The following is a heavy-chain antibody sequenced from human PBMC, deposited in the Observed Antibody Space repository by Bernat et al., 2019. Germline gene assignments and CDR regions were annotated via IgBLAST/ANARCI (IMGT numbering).Heavy chain of an antibody. Sequence: QVQLVQSGAEVKKPGASVKVSCKASGYTFTGYYMHWVRQAPGQGLEWMGWINPNSGGTNYAQKFQGWVTMTRDTSISTAYMELSRLRSDDTAVYYCARERDYYDSSGYSDAFDIWGQGTMVTVSS. V-gene: IGHV1-2*04. CDR3: ARERDYYDSSGYSDAFDI. CDR2: INPNSGGT. CDR1: GYTFTGYY. J-gene: IGHJ3*02. D-gene: IGHD3-22*01.